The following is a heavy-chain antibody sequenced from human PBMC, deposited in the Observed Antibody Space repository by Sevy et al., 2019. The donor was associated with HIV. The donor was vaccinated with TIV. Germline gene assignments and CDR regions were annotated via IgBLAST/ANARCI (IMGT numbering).Heavy chain of an antibody. CDR2: IYYSGST. Sequence: SETLSLTCTVSGGSVSSGSYYWSWIRQPPGKGLEWIGYIYYSGSTNYNPSLKSRVTISVDTSKNQFSLKLSSVTAADTAVYYCARDKYGGYDSSYYWGQGTLVTVSS. V-gene: IGHV4-61*01. CDR3: ARDKYGGYDSSYY. D-gene: IGHD3-22*01. CDR1: GGSVSSGSYY. J-gene: IGHJ4*02.